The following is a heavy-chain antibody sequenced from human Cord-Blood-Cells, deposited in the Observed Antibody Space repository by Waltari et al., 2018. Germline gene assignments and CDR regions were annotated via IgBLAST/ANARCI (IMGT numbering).Heavy chain of an antibody. Sequence: QVQLVQSGAEVKKPGASVKVSCKVSGYTLTELSMHWVRHAPGKGLEGMGGFDPEDGETIYAQKFQGRVTMTEDTSTDTAYMELSSLRSEDTAVYYCATNTPPYDSSGYYFDYWGQGTLVTVSS. D-gene: IGHD3-22*01. V-gene: IGHV1-24*01. CDR2: FDPEDGET. J-gene: IGHJ4*02. CDR3: ATNTPPYDSSGYYFDY. CDR1: GYTLTELS.